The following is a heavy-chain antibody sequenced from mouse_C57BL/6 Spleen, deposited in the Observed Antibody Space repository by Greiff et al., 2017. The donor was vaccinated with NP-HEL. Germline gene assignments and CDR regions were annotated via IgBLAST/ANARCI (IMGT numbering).Heavy chain of an antibody. CDR2: ISAGGSYT. V-gene: IGHV5-4*01. J-gene: IGHJ4*01. D-gene: IGHD2-3*01. Sequence: EVQVVESGGGLVKPGGSLKLSCAASGFTFSSYAMSWVRQTPEKRLEWVATISAGGSYTYYPDNVKGRFTIARDNAKNNLYLQMSHLKSEDTAVYYCARGGGYDGYYYAMDDWGQGTSVTVSS. CDR1: GFTFSSYA. CDR3: ARGGGYDGYYYAMDD.